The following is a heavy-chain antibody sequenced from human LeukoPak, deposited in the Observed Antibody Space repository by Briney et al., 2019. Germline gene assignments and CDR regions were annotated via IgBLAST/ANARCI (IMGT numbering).Heavy chain of an antibody. CDR3: ARVGIYYYGSGALDAFDI. D-gene: IGHD3-10*01. Sequence: PSETLSLTCGVSGGSISSSNWWSWVRPPPGKGLEWIGEMSHSGSTNYNPSLKSRVTISVDKSENQFSLKMSSVTAADTAVYYCARVGIYYYGSGALDAFDIWGQGTMVTVSS. CDR1: GGSISSSNW. CDR2: MSHSGST. V-gene: IGHV4-4*02. J-gene: IGHJ3*02.